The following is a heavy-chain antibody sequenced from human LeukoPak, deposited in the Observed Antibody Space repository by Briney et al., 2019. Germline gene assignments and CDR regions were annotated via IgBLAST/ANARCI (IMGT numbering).Heavy chain of an antibody. J-gene: IGHJ4*02. Sequence: GGSLRLSCAASGLTFSGYGMHWVRQAPDKGLEWVAFIRSDGSTKYYADSVKGRFTISRDNSKNTLYLQMNSLRAEDTAVYYCAKDVPAAYFDYWGQGTLVTVSS. V-gene: IGHV3-30*02. CDR1: GLTFSGYG. D-gene: IGHD2-2*01. CDR3: AKDVPAAYFDY. CDR2: IRSDGSTK.